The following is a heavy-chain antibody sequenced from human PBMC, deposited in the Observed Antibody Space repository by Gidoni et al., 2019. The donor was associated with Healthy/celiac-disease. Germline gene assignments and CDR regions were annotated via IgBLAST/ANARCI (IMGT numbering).Heavy chain of an antibody. J-gene: IGHJ6*02. CDR1: GGSFSGYY. Sequence: QVQLQQWGAGLLKPSETLSLTCAVYGGSFSGYYWSWLRQPPGKGLEWIGEINHSGSTNYNPSLKSRVTISVDTSKNQFSLKLSSVTAADTAVYYCARDQLRSYYDFWQTVWRGGMDVWGQGTTVTVSS. CDR3: ARDQLRSYYDFWQTVWRGGMDV. D-gene: IGHD3-3*01. CDR2: INHSGST. V-gene: IGHV4-34*01.